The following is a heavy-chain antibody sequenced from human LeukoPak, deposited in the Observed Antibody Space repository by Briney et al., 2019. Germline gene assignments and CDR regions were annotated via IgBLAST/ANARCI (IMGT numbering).Heavy chain of an antibody. V-gene: IGHV1-2*02. D-gene: IGHD2-2*01. CDR3: ARSWVVRAGNWFDP. CDR2: INPNSGGT. CDR1: GYTFTSYY. Sequence: WASVKVSCKASGYTFTSYYMHWVRQAPGQGLEWMGWINPNSGGTNYAQKFQGRVTMTRDTSISTAYMELSRLRSDDTAVYYCARSWVVRAGNWFDPWGQGTLVTVSS. J-gene: IGHJ5*02.